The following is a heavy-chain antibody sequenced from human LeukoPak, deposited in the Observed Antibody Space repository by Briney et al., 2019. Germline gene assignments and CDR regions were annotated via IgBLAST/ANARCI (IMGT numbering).Heavy chain of an antibody. Sequence: PGGSLRLSCAASGFTVSSNYMSWVRQAPGKGLEWVSIIYSGGSTFYADSVKGRFTISRDNAKNSLYLQMNSLRAEDTAVYYCARGMKSMHYYDSSGYYSWFDPWGQGTLVTVSS. J-gene: IGHJ5*02. V-gene: IGHV3-53*01. CDR1: GFTVSSNY. CDR2: IYSGGST. CDR3: ARGMKSMHYYDSSGYYSWFDP. D-gene: IGHD3-22*01.